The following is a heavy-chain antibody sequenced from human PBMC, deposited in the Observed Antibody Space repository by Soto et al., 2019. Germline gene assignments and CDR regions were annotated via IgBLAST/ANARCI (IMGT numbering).Heavy chain of an antibody. J-gene: IGHJ6*02. CDR3: AKHRDYYGSGSYYISYYYYGMDV. CDR2: ISGSGGST. D-gene: IGHD3-10*01. CDR1: GVTCSTYV. V-gene: IGHV3-23*01. Sequence: VSLRLSFGVSGVTCSTYVLAWVRQAPGKGLEWVSAISGSGGSTYYADSVKVRFTISRDNSKNTLYLQMNSLRAEDTAVYYCAKHRDYYGSGSYYISYYYYGMDVWGQGTTVTVS.